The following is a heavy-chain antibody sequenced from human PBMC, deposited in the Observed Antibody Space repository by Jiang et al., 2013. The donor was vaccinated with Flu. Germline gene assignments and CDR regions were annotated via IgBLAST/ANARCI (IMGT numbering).Heavy chain of an antibody. Sequence: RSKTDGSGATYADSVKGRFTIFRDNAKNTLFLHMNSLRAEDTAVYSCARDRISGSGSLDYWGQGTLVTVSS. V-gene: IGHV3-74*03. CDR3: ARDRISGSGSLDY. J-gene: IGHJ4*02. D-gene: IGHD3-10*01. CDR2: SKTDGSGA.